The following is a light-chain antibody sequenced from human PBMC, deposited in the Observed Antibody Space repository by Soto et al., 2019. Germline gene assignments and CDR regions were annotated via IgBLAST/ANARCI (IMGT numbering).Light chain of an antibody. V-gene: IGKV1-8*01. CDR2: AAS. J-gene: IGKJ4*01. Sequence: AIRMTQSPSSFSASTGDRVTITCRASQGISSYLAWYQQKPGKAPKLLIYAASTLQSGVPSRFSGSGSGTHFTLTISCLQSEDFATYYCQQYYSYPPTFGGGTKVEIK. CDR3: QQYYSYPPT. CDR1: QGISSY.